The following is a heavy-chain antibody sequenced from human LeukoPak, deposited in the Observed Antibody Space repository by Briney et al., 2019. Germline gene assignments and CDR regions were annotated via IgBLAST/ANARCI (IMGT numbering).Heavy chain of an antibody. J-gene: IGHJ4*02. CDR2: IYSGGST. CDR3: ASTIVGATLGGDYYFDY. D-gene: IGHD1-26*01. Sequence: GGSLRLSCAASGFTVSSNYMSWVRQAPGKGLEWVSVIYSGGSTYYADSVKGRFTISRDNSKNTLYLQMNSLRAEDTAVYYCASTIVGATLGGDYYFDYWGQGTLVTVSS. V-gene: IGHV3-53*01. CDR1: GFTVSSNY.